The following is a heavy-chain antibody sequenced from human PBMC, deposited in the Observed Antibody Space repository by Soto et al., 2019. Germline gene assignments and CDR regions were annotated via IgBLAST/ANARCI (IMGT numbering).Heavy chain of an antibody. Sequence: EVQLVQSGAEVKKPGESLKISCKGSGYSFTSYWIGWVRQMPGKGLEWMGIIYPGDSDTRYSPSFQGQVTISADKSISTAYLQWSSLKASDTAMYYCARPYYGSGSYYYYFDYWGQGTLVTVSS. D-gene: IGHD3-10*01. CDR3: ARPYYGSGSYYYYFDY. CDR1: GYSFTSYW. J-gene: IGHJ4*02. V-gene: IGHV5-51*03. CDR2: IYPGDSDT.